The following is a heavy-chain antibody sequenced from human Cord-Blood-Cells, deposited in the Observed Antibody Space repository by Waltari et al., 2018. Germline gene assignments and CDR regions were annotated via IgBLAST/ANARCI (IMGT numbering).Heavy chain of an antibody. CDR2: INHDGST. D-gene: IGHD2-2*02. J-gene: IGHJ1*01. CDR1: GGSFSGYY. CDR3: ARGGDIVVVPAAIAYFQH. V-gene: IGHV4-34*01. Sequence: QVQLQQWGAGLLKPSETLSLTCAVYGGSFSGYYWSWLRQPPGKGLKWIGEINHDGSTNYNPSLKSRVTISVDTSKNQFSLKLSSVTAADTAVYYCARGGDIVVVPAAIAYFQHWGQGTLVTVSS.